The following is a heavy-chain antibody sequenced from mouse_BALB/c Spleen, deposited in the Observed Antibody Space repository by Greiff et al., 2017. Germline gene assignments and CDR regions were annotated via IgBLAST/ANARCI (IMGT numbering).Heavy chain of an antibody. CDR3: ARYRYDGAWFAY. V-gene: IGHV5-6-5*01. CDR2: ISSGGST. D-gene: IGHD2-14*01. CDR1: GFTFSSYA. J-gene: IGHJ3*01. Sequence: EVKVEESGGGLVKPGGSLKLSCAASGFTFSSYAMSWVRQTPEKRLEWVASISSGGSTYYPDSVKGRFTISRDNARNILYLQMSSLRSEDTAMYYCARYRYDGAWFAYWGQGTLVTVSA.